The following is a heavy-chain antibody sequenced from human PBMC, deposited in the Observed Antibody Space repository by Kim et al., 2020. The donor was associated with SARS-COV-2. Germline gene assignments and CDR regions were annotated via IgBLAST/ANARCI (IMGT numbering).Heavy chain of an antibody. V-gene: IGHV3-23*01. CDR3: AKEENIVASQTSVHY. D-gene: IGHD5-12*01. J-gene: IGHJ4*02. CDR2: ISACGTYK. Sequence: GGSLRLSCAVSGFTFDNFAMGWVRQAPGKWLEWVSSISACGTYKYYADSLKGRFTISRDNSKTTLYLQFNSLRSEDTAIYACAKEENIVASQTSVHYWGQGTLVTVSS. CDR1: GFTFDNFA.